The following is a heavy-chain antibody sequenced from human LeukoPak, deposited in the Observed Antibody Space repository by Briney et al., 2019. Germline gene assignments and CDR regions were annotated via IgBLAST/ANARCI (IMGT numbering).Heavy chain of an antibody. J-gene: IGHJ4*02. CDR3: AKDRYYDSSSVHYFDY. CDR2: ISGSSGST. V-gene: IGHV3-23*01. Sequence: GGSLRLSCAASGFTFSSYAMSWVRQAPGKGLEWVSAISGSSGSTYYADSVKGRFTISRDNSKNTLYLQMNSLRAEDTAVYYCAKDRYYDSSSVHYFDYWGQGTLVTASS. CDR1: GFTFSSYA. D-gene: IGHD3-22*01.